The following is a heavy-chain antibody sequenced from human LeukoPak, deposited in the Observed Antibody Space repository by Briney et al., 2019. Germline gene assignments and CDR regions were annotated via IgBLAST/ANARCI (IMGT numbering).Heavy chain of an antibody. Sequence: ASVKVSCKASGYTFTGYYMHWVRQAPGQGLEWMGRINPNSGGTNYAQKFQGRVTMTRDTSISTAYMELSRLRSDDTAVYYCARGEYYDFWSGYYWGQGTLVTASS. CDR2: INPNSGGT. D-gene: IGHD3-3*01. V-gene: IGHV1-2*06. CDR1: GYTFTGYY. J-gene: IGHJ4*02. CDR3: ARGEYYDFWSGYY.